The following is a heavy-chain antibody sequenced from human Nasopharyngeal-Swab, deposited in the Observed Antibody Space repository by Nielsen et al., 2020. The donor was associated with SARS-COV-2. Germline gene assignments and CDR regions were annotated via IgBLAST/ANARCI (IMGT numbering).Heavy chain of an antibody. CDR2: IIPIFGIA. Sequence: SVKVSCKASGGTFSSYAISWVRQAPGQGLEWMGRIIPIFGIANYAQKFQGRVTITADKSASTAYMELSSLRSEDTAVYYCARGDSYGASWYFDLWGRGTLSLSPQ. J-gene: IGHJ2*01. CDR3: ARGDSYGASWYFDL. CDR1: GGTFSSYA. V-gene: IGHV1-69*04. D-gene: IGHD5-18*01.